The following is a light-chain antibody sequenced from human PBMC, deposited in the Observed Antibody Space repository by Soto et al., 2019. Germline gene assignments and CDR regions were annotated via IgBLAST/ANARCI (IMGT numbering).Light chain of an antibody. CDR2: GAS. V-gene: IGKV3-20*01. Sequence: EIVLTQSPGTLSLSPGERATLSCRASQSINSNYLAWYRQNPGQAPRLLIYGASSRATGIPDRFSGSGSGTDFTLTISRLEPEDFAVYYCQQYGSSPRTFGQGTKVEIK. J-gene: IGKJ1*01. CDR1: QSINSNY. CDR3: QQYGSSPRT.